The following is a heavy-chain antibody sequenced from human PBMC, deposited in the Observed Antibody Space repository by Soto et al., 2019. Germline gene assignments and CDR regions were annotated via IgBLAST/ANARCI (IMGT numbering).Heavy chain of an antibody. V-gene: IGHV1-3*01. J-gene: IGHJ4*02. CDR1: GYTFTSNA. D-gene: IGHD5-12*01. CDR3: ARDRGGYDIDS. Sequence: ASVKVSCKTSGYTFTSNAMHWVRQAPGQRLEWMGWINAINGDTKYSQKFQGRITITRDTSASTAYMELSSLRSEDIAVYYCARDRGGYDIDSWGQGTLVTISS. CDR2: INAINGDT.